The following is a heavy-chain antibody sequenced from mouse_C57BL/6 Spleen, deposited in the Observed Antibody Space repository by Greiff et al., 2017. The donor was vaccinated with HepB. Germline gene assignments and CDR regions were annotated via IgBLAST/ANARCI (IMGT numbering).Heavy chain of an antibody. D-gene: IGHD1-1*01. CDR2: IYPGSGST. CDR1: GYTFTSYW. Sequence: VQLQQPGAELVKPGASVKMSCKASGYTFTSYWITWVKQRPGQGLEWIGDIYPGSGSTNYNEKFKSKATLTVDTSSSTAYMQLSSLTSEDSAVYYCALVSTTVVEYFDVWGTGTTVTVSS. CDR3: ALVSTTVVEYFDV. J-gene: IGHJ1*03. V-gene: IGHV1-55*01.